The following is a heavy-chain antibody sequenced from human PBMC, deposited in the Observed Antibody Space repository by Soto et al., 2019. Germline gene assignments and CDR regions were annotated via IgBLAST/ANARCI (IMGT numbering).Heavy chain of an antibody. CDR1: GYTFSMHA. J-gene: IGHJ4*02. CDR3: ARDEGGWNSIEGGFVKFILDY. D-gene: IGHD1-7*01. CDR2: INAGNGDT. Sequence: ASVKVSCKTSGYTFSMHAIHWVRQAPGQGLEWLGWINAGNGDTKYSENFQDRVAITRDAYASAAYMEVRSLRSEDTAIYYCARDEGGWNSIEGGFVKFILDYWGQGSVVTVSS. V-gene: IGHV1-3*01.